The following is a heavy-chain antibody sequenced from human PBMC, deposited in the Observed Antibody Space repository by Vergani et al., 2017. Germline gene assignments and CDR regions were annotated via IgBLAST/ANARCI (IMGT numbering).Heavy chain of an antibody. D-gene: IGHD2-2*01. CDR2: IIPIFGTA. Sequence: QVQLVQSGAEVKKPGSSVKVSCKASGGTFSSYAISWVRQAPGQGLEWMGGIIPIFGTANYAQKFQGRVTITADESTSTAYMELSSLRSEDTAVYYCARVEYWSSSGCYAPTHYYYYYGMDVWGQGTTVTVSS. V-gene: IGHV1-69*01. CDR1: GGTFSSYA. CDR3: ARVEYWSSSGCYAPTHYYYYYGMDV. J-gene: IGHJ6*02.